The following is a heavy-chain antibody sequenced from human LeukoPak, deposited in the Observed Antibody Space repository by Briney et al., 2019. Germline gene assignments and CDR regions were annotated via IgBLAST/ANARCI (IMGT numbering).Heavy chain of an antibody. V-gene: IGHV4-39*01. CDR1: GGSISSGSYY. Sequence: SETLSLTCTVSGGSISSGSYYWGWIRQPPGKGLEWIGSIYYSGSTYYNPSLKSRVTISVDTSKNQFSLKLSSVTAADTAVYYCARLRRYSSGWETYYFDYWGQGTLVTVSS. J-gene: IGHJ4*02. D-gene: IGHD6-19*01. CDR3: ARLRRYSSGWETYYFDY. CDR2: IYYSGST.